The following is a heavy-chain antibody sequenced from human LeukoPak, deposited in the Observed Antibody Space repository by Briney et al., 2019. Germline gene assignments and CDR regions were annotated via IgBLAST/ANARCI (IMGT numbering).Heavy chain of an antibody. CDR3: ASSDSSGYFDY. CDR2: IYYSGST. CDR1: GGSISSSSYY. V-gene: IGHV4-39*01. Sequence: PSETLSLTCTVSGGSISSSSYYWGWIRQPPGKGLEWIGSIYYSGSTYYNPSLKSRVTISVDTSKNQFSLKLSSVTAADTAVYYCASSDSSGYFDYSSQGTLVTVSS. J-gene: IGHJ4*02. D-gene: IGHD3-22*01.